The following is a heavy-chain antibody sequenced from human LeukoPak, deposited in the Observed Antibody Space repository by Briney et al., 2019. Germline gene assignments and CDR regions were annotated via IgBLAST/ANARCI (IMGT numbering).Heavy chain of an antibody. Sequence: ASVKVSCKASGYTFTSYGISWVRQAPGQGLEWMGRISTYDGNTNYAQNLQGRVTMTTDTSTSTAYVELRSLRSDDTAVYYCARTPQTDWGTKYYFDYWGQGTLVTVSS. D-gene: IGHD3-16*01. CDR1: GYTFTSYG. V-gene: IGHV1-18*01. CDR2: ISTYDGNT. CDR3: ARTPQTDWGTKYYFDY. J-gene: IGHJ4*02.